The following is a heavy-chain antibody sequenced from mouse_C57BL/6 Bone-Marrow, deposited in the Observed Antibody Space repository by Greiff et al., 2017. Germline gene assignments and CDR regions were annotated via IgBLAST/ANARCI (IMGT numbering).Heavy chain of an antibody. CDR1: GYTFTSYW. CDR3: ARSTVVSHGDYFDY. Sequence: QVQLQQPGTELVKPGASVKLSCKASGYTFTSYWMHWVKQRPGQGLEWIGNINPSNGGTNYNEKFKSKATLTVDKSSSTAYMQLSSLTSEDSAVYDCARSTVVSHGDYFDYWGQGTTLTVSS. D-gene: IGHD1-1*01. J-gene: IGHJ2*01. CDR2: INPSNGGT. V-gene: IGHV1-53*01.